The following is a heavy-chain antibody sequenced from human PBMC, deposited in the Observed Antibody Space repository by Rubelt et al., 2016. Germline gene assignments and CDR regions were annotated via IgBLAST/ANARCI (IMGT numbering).Heavy chain of an antibody. Sequence: LSLTCTVSGASISIFYWSWIRQPPGKGLEWIGYIYYSGSTNYNPSLKSRVTISVDTSKNQFSLKLSSVTAADTAVYYCARHRLLMVYARYYYYGMDVWGQGTTVTVSS. CDR1: GASISIFY. CDR2: IYYSGST. D-gene: IGHD2-8*01. CDR3: ARHRLLMVYARYYYYGMDV. V-gene: IGHV4-59*12. J-gene: IGHJ6*02.